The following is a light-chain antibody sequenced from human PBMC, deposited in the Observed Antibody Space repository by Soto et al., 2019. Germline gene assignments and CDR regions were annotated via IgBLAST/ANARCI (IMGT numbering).Light chain of an antibody. V-gene: IGLV2-14*03. Sequence: QSALTQSASVSGSPGQSISISCIGTSSDVGAFNYVSWYQHHPGKAPQLIIYDVTSRPSGVSNRFSASKFGNTASLTISGLQAEDEADYYCSSYTTRNTEVFGTGTKLTVL. CDR2: DVT. CDR3: SSYTTRNTEV. J-gene: IGLJ1*01. CDR1: SSDVGAFNY.